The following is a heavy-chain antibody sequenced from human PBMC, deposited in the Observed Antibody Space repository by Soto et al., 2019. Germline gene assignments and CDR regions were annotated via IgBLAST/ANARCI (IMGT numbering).Heavy chain of an antibody. J-gene: IGHJ4*02. Sequence: QLQLQESGPGLVKPSETLSLTCVVSGGSLSTRDYYWGWIRQSPGKGLEWIGTNFFLGTPYYNPSLRTRVSISVDTSENQFSLKLTSVTVADTAVYYCVRLRPADGAVRIPSSMGIDHWGQGALVTVSS. CDR1: GGSLSTRDYY. CDR3: VRLRPADGAVRIPSSMGIDH. D-gene: IGHD3-10*01. V-gene: IGHV4-39*01. CDR2: NFFLGTP.